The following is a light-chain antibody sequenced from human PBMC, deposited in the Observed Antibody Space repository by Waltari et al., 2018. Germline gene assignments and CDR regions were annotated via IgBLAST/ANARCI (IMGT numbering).Light chain of an antibody. Sequence: DIVMTQSPDSLAVSLGERATINCKSSQSVLYSSNNTNYLAWYHQKPGQPPKLLMYWASTRESGVPDRFSGSGSGTDFTLTISSLQAEDVAVYYCQQYYSTPQTFGQGTKLEIK. J-gene: IGKJ2*01. CDR3: QQYYSTPQT. V-gene: IGKV4-1*01. CDR2: WAS. CDR1: QSVLYSSNNTNY.